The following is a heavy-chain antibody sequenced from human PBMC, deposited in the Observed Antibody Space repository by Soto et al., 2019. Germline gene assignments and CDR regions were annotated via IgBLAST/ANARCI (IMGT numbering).Heavy chain of an antibody. CDR2: IYHSGST. Sequence: QVQLQESGPGLVKPSGTLSLTCAVSGDSISRSYWWSWVRQLPGKGLEWFGEIYHSGSTTYNPSLQSRVTLSVDKSKNEFSLKMSSVTAADTAVYYCTSKFGQLLADTFDILGQGTMVTVSS. J-gene: IGHJ3*02. CDR3: TSKFGQLLADTFDI. D-gene: IGHD3-10*01. CDR1: GDSISRSYW. V-gene: IGHV4-4*02.